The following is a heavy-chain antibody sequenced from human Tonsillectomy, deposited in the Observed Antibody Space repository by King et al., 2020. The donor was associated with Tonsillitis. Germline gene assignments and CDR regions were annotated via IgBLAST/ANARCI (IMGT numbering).Heavy chain of an antibody. Sequence: VQLVESGGGVVQPGRSLRLTCAASGFTVSPYSMHWVRQAPGKGLEWVAFISYDGINKYFADSVKGRFTISRDISKNTSYLQMNCLRPEDTAVYYCASPDWLSLDYWGPGTLVTVSS. D-gene: IGHD3-9*01. CDR1: GFTVSPYS. CDR2: ISYDGINK. CDR3: ASPDWLSLDY. V-gene: IGHV3-30-3*01. J-gene: IGHJ4*02.